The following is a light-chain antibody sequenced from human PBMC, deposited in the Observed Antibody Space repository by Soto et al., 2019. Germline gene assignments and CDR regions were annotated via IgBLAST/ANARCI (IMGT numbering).Light chain of an antibody. Sequence: EIVLTQSPATLSLSPGERATLSCRASQSVSSYLAWYQQKPDQAPRLLIYEASNSATGIPARFSGSGSRTDFPLTISSLEPDDFAVYYCPERRDWPSSFGAGTKVQIK. V-gene: IGKV3-11*01. CDR1: QSVSSY. CDR3: PERRDWPSS. J-gene: IGKJ4*01. CDR2: EAS.